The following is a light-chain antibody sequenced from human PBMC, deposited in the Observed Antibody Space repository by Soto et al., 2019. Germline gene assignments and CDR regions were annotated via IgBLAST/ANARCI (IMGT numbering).Light chain of an antibody. J-gene: IGKJ5*01. V-gene: IGKV3-20*01. Sequence: EIVLTQSPGTLSLSPGERATLSCRASQSVSSSYLAWYQQKPGQAPRLLIFGASTRATGIPDRFSGSESGTDFTLTISRLEPEDFAMYYCQQYHTSPITFGHGTRLEIK. CDR1: QSVSSSY. CDR2: GAS. CDR3: QQYHTSPIT.